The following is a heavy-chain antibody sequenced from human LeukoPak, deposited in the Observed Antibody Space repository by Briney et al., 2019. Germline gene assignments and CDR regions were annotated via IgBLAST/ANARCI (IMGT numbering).Heavy chain of an antibody. D-gene: IGHD6-13*01. J-gene: IGHJ6*03. CDR2: IYYSGST. Sequence: SETLSLTCTVSGCSISTSNYYWGWIRQPPGKGLEWIGTIYYSGSTYYNPSLKSRVTISVDTSKNQFSLKLSSVTAADTAVYYCARATLGYSSSWYWVDYYYYMDVWGKGTTVTVSS. CDR3: ARATLGYSSSWYWVDYYYYMDV. V-gene: IGHV4-39*07. CDR1: GCSISTSNYY.